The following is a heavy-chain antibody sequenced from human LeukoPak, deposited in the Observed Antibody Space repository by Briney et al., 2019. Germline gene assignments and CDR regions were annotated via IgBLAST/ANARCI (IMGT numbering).Heavy chain of an antibody. CDR3: ARATGGGNYERGFDY. CDR2: IIPIFGTA. J-gene: IGHJ4*02. D-gene: IGHD1-7*01. V-gene: IGHV1-69*13. CDR1: GGTFSSYA. Sequence: AAVKVSCKASGGTFSSYAISWVRQAPGQGLQWMGGIIPIFGTANYAQKFQGRVTITADESTSTAYMELSSLRSEDTAVYYCARATGGGNYERGFDYWGQGTLVTVSS.